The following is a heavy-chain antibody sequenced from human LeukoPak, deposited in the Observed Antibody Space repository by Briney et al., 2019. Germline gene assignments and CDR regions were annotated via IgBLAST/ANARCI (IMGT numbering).Heavy chain of an antibody. CDR1: GGTFGSYA. J-gene: IGHJ3*02. Sequence: GASVKVSCKASGGTFGSYAISWVRQAPGQGLEWMGGIIPIFGTANYAQKFQGRVTITTDESTSTAYMELSSLRSEDTAVYYCARNYCSSTSCRPSDAFDIWGQGTMVTVSS. CDR3: ARNYCSSTSCRPSDAFDI. CDR2: IIPIFGTA. D-gene: IGHD2-2*01. V-gene: IGHV1-69*05.